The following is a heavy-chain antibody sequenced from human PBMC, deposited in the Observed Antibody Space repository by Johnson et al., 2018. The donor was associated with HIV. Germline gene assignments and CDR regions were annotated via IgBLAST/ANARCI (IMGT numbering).Heavy chain of an antibody. CDR2: IYSGDST. Sequence: ESGGGVVQPGRSLRLSCAASGFTVSSNYMSWVRQAPGKGLEWVSVIYSGDSTYYADSVKGRFTISRDNSKNTLYLQMNNLRAEDTALYYCARVKYAVSNNEYNAFDIWGQGTLVTVSS. J-gene: IGHJ3*02. CDR3: ARVKYAVSNNEYNAFDI. V-gene: IGHV3-53*01. CDR1: GFTVSSNY. D-gene: IGHD2-2*01.